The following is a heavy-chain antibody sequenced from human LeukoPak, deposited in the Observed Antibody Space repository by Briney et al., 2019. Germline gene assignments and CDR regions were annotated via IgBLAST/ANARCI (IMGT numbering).Heavy chain of an antibody. CDR1: GFTVSSNY. CDR3: ARDRGSSWFAAFDY. CDR2: IYSGGST. Sequence: GGSLRLSCAASGFTVSSNYMSWVRQAPGKGLEWVSVIYSGGSTYYADSVKGRFTISRDNSKNTLYLQMNSLRAEDTAVYYCARDRGSSWFAAFDYWGQGTLVTVSS. D-gene: IGHD6-13*01. V-gene: IGHV3-53*01. J-gene: IGHJ4*02.